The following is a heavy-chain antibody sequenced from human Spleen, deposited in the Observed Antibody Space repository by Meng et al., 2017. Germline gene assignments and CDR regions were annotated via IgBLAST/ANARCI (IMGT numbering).Heavy chain of an antibody. CDR1: GYNFIRYG. Sequence: VPSGEEVKKPGAQVKSSCKTSGYNFIRYGLSWVRQAPGQGLEWMGWIGPYNGNTNYAPTFRGRVTMVTDTATTTAFMELRSLRSDDTAVYYCVRDDVDVQFDYWGQGTLVTVSS. V-gene: IGHV1-18*01. D-gene: IGHD2-21*01. J-gene: IGHJ4*02. CDR3: VRDDVDVQFDY. CDR2: IGPYNGNT.